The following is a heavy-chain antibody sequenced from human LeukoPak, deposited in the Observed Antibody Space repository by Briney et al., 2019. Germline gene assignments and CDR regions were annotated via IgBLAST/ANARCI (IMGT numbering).Heavy chain of an antibody. CDR1: GFTFSSYE. V-gene: IGHV3-48*03. Sequence: PGGSLRLSCAASGFTFSSYEMNWVRQAPGKGLEWVSYISSSGSTIYYADSVKGRFTISRDNAKNSLYLQMNSLRAEDTAIYYCSRDPRSSWYDCWGQGTLVTVSS. CDR3: SRDPRSSWYDC. D-gene: IGHD6-13*01. J-gene: IGHJ4*02. CDR2: ISSSGSTI.